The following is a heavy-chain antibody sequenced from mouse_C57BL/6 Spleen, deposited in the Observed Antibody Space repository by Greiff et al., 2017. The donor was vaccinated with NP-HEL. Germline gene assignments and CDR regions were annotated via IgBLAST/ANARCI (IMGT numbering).Heavy chain of an antibody. J-gene: IGHJ2*01. CDR3: ARKTYSYYFDY. Sequence: QVQLQQSGPELVRPGASVKISCKAPGYTFTSHWMQWVRQRPGQGLGGIGEIFPGRGSTYSNEKLKGKATLTVDTSSSPAYMQLSSLTSEDSAVYFCARKTYSYYFDYWGQGTTLTVSS. CDR2: IFPGRGST. CDR1: GYTFTSHW. D-gene: IGHD1-1*01. V-gene: IGHV1-56*01.